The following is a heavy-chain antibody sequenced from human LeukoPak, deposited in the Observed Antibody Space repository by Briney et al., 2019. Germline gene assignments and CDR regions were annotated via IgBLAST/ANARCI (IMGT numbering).Heavy chain of an antibody. CDR2: ISGSGGDT. CDR1: GFTFSTYA. V-gene: IGHV3-23*01. Sequence: GGSLRLSCAASGFTFSTYAMTWVRQAPGKGLEWVSSISGSGGDTYYAGSVKGRFTISRDNSKNTLYLQMNSLRAEDTAVYYRAKGGGYRGAEDYYYYMDVWGKGTTVTVSS. D-gene: IGHD3-16*01. J-gene: IGHJ6*03. CDR3: AKGGGYRGAEDYYYYMDV.